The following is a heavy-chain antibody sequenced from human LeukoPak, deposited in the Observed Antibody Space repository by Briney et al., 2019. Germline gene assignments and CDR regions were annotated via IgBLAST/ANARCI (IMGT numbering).Heavy chain of an antibody. CDR1: GGSFSGYY. J-gene: IGHJ4*02. CDR3: ARGRGYSYGSSLYNLDY. D-gene: IGHD5-18*01. V-gene: IGHV4-34*01. Sequence: PSETLSLTCAVYGGSFSGYYWSWIRQPPGKGLEWIGEINHSGSTNYNPSLKSRVTISVDTSKNQFSLKLSSVTAADTAVYYCARGRGYSYGSSLYNLDYWGQGTLVTVSS. CDR2: INHSGST.